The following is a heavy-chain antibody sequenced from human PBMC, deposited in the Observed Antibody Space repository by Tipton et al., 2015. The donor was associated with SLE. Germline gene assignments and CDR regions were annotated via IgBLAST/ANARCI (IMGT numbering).Heavy chain of an antibody. J-gene: IGHJ6*04. CDR2: IYYRGTT. CDR3: ARGEGYKGFYFIDV. CDR1: GGSISSGGYY. Sequence: TLSLTCSVSGGSISSGGYYWSWIRQYPGKGLEWIGYIYYRGTTHYNPSLESRASISVDTYRNQFSLNMTSVTAADTAVFYCARGEGYKGFYFIDVWGRGTKVTVPS. V-gene: IGHV4-31*03. D-gene: IGHD5-24*01.